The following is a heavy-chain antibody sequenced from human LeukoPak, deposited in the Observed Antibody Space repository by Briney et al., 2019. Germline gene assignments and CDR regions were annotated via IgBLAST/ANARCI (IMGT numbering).Heavy chain of an antibody. D-gene: IGHD3-3*01. V-gene: IGHV3-30*02. CDR3: AKSGIGVVIVYFDY. J-gene: IGHJ4*02. CDR2: IRYDGSNK. Sequence: GRSLRLSCAASGFTFSSYGMHWVRQAPGKGLEWVAFIRYDGSNKYYADSVKGRFTISRDNSKNTLYLQMNSLRAEDTAVYYCAKSGIGVVIVYFDYWGQGTLVTVSS. CDR1: GFTFSSYG.